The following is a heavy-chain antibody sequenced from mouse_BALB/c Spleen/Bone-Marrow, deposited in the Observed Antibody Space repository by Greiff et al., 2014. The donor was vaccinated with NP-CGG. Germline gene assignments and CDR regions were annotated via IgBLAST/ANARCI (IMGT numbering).Heavy chain of an antibody. CDR1: GFNIKDTY. CDR3: ASYVYGYYFDY. CDR2: IDPANGNT. J-gene: IGHJ2*01. Sequence: VQLQQSGAELVKPGASVKLSCTASGFNIKDTYMRWVKQRPEQGLEWIGRIDPANGNTKYDPKFQGRATITADTSSNTAYLQLSSLTSEDTAVYYCASYVYGYYFDYWGQGTTLTVSS. V-gene: IGHV14-3*02. D-gene: IGHD2-2*01.